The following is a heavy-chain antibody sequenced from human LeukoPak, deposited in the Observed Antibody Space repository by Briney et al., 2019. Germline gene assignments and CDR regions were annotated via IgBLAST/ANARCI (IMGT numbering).Heavy chain of an antibody. J-gene: IGHJ3*02. CDR2: SSHSGST. CDR1: DGSLSGYY. Sequence: PSETLSLTCAVYDGSLSGYYWNWIRQPPGKGLEWIGESSHSGSTNYNPSLKSRVTISVDTSKNQSSLKLSSVTAADTAVYYCARGIGFGLSPDAFDIWGQGTMVTVSS. D-gene: IGHD2/OR15-2a*01. V-gene: IGHV4-34*01. CDR3: ARGIGFGLSPDAFDI.